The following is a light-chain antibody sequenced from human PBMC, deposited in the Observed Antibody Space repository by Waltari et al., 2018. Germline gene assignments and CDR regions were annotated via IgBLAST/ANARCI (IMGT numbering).Light chain of an antibody. V-gene: IGKV3-15*01. CDR1: QSISSD. CDR3: QQYYRWWT. CDR2: GAS. Sequence: EIVMTQSPATLSVSPGERATLSCRASQSISSDLAWYQQKPGQAPRLLIYGASTRATGIPDRFSGSGSGTEFTLTISSRQSEDFAVYYCQQYYRWWTFGLGTKVERK. J-gene: IGKJ1*01.